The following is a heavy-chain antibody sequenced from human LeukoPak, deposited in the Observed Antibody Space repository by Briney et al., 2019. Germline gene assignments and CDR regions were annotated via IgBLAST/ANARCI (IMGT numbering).Heavy chain of an antibody. J-gene: IGHJ4*02. CDR1: GGTFSSYA. CDR3: AICGGDCYPTECYFDY. D-gene: IGHD2-21*02. Sequence: SVKVSCKASGGTFSSYAISWVRQAPGQGLEWMGRIIPILGIANYAQKFQGRVTITADKSTSTAYMELSSLRSEDTAVYYCAICGGDCYPTECYFDYWGQGTLVTVSS. CDR2: IIPILGIA. V-gene: IGHV1-69*04.